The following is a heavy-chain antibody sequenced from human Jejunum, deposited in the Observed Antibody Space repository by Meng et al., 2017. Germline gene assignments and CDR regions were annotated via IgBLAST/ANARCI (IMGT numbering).Heavy chain of an antibody. V-gene: IGHV4-34*01. D-gene: IGHD5-18*01. CDR2: INHNGDT. J-gene: IGHJ4*02. CDR1: CGYSSAYY. CDR3: ARVQMVRLFDS. Sequence: QVQLQQWGAGLLKPSETLSLTCAVYCGYSSAYYWSCIRQPPGKGLEWIGEINHNGDTNYNPSLKSRVTISVDTPKNQFSLRLTAVTAADTAIYYCARVQMVRLFDSWGQGALVTVSS.